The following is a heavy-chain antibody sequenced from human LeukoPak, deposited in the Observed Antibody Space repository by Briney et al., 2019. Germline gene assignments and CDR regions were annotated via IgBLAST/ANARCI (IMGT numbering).Heavy chain of an antibody. CDR3: SIYDSSGSFAY. V-gene: IGHV3-33*01. D-gene: IGHD3-22*01. J-gene: IGHJ4*02. CDR2: IWYDGSDK. CDR1: GFTFSSYG. Sequence: GRSLRLSCAASGFTFSSYGMHWVRQAPGKGLEWVAVIWYDGSDKYYADSVKGRFTISRDNSKNTLYLQMSSLRAEDTAVYYCSIYDSSGSFAYWGQGTLATVSS.